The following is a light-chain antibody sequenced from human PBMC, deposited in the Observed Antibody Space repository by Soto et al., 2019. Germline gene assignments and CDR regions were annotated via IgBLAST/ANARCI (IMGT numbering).Light chain of an antibody. V-gene: IGKV1-39*01. Sequence: DIQMTQSPSSLSASVGDRVTITCRASQSISTYLNWYQQKPGKAPKLLIYAASSLQSGVPSRFSGSGSGAEFTLTISSLQPEDFATYYCQQSYNSPQTFGGGTKVEIK. J-gene: IGKJ4*01. CDR1: QSISTY. CDR3: QQSYNSPQT. CDR2: AAS.